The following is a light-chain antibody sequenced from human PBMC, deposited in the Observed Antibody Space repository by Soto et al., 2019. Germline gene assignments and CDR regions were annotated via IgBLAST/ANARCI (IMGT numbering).Light chain of an antibody. CDR1: QAIRTD. CDR3: LQDYNLPFT. V-gene: IGKV1-6*01. Sequence: AIQMTQSPSSLSASVGDRVISTCRASQAIRTDLGWYQQKPGKAPKLLIYATSTLQRGVPSRFSGSGSGTDFTLTISSLQPDDFATYYCLQDYNLPFTLGPGTQVDIK. CDR2: ATS. J-gene: IGKJ3*01.